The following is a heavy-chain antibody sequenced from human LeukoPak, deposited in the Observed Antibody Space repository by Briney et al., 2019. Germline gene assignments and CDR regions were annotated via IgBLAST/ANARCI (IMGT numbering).Heavy chain of an antibody. CDR2: IIPIFGTA. CDR1: GGTFSSYA. J-gene: IGHJ3*02. V-gene: IGHV1-69*05. Sequence: SVKVSCKASGGTFSSYAISWVRQAPGRGLEWMGGIIPIFGTANYAQKFQGRVTITTDESTSTAYMELSSLRSEDTAVYYCARDYDSSGYSQDAFDIWGQGTMVTVSS. D-gene: IGHD3-22*01. CDR3: ARDYDSSGYSQDAFDI.